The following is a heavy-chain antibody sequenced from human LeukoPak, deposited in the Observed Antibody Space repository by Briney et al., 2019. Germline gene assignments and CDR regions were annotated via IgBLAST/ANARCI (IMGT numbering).Heavy chain of an antibody. D-gene: IGHD3-22*01. CDR3: ASAGHDGIGYKVC. V-gene: IGHV4-4*02. J-gene: IGHJ4*02. CDR1: GGSISSSNW. CDR2: IYHSGSA. Sequence: SGTLSLTCAVSGGSISSSNWWSWVRQPPGKGLEWIGEIYHSGSANYNPSLKSRVTISVDKSKNQFSLRLSSVTAADTAVYYCASAGHDGIGYKVCWGQGTLVTVSS.